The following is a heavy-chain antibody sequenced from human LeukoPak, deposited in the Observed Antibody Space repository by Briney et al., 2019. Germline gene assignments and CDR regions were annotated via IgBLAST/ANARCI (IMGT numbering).Heavy chain of an antibody. CDR1: GFTFSSYA. J-gene: IGHJ4*02. D-gene: IGHD3-3*01. Sequence: GGSLRLSCAASGFTFSSYAMSWVRQAPGKGLEWVSAISGSGGSTYYADSVKGRFTISRDNSKNTLYLQMNSLRAEDTAVYYCAKVPNYDFWSGYYRFGYWGQGTLVTVSS. CDR3: AKVPNYDFWSGYYRFGY. V-gene: IGHV3-23*01. CDR2: ISGSGGST.